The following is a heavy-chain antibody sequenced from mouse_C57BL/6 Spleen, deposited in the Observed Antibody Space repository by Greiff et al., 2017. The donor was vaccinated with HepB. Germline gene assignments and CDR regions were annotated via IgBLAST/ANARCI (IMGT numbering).Heavy chain of an antibody. D-gene: IGHD1-1*01. Sequence: QVQLKQPGAELVKPGASVKLSCKASGFTFTSYWMHWVQQRPGRGLEWIGRIDTNSGGTKYNEKFKSKSTVTVDKPSCTAYMQLSSLTSEDSAVYYCARSRGFYYGSSPFAYWGQGTLVTVSA. CDR3: ARSRGFYYGSSPFAY. CDR1: GFTFTSYW. CDR2: IDTNSGGT. V-gene: IGHV1-72*01. J-gene: IGHJ3*01.